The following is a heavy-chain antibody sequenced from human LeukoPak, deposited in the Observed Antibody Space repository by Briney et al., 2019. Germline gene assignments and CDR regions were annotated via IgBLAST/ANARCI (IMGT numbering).Heavy chain of an antibody. CDR2: IRYDGSHK. CDR1: GFILCVYV. D-gene: IGHD3-16*01. CDR3: AKFGHGYHFDS. J-gene: IGHJ4*02. V-gene: IGHV3-30*02. Sequence: PGGAPRLSCAPPGFILCVYVMNRLRQAPGRGLEWVAYIRYDGSHKYYIDSVKGRFTISRDNSKNTLYLQMNSLRPEDTAVYYCAKFGHGYHFDSWGQGTLVTVSS.